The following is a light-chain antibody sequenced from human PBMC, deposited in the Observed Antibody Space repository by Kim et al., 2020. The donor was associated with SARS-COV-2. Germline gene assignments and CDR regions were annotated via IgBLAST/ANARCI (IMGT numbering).Light chain of an antibody. CDR3: QVWDSSSDHRVV. Sequence: PGTTARITCGGNSIGRKSVHWYQPKPGQAPVLVISYDSDRPSGIPERFSGSNSGNTATLTINRVETEDEADYYCQVWDSSSDHRVVFGGGTQLTVL. CDR2: YDS. J-gene: IGLJ2*01. V-gene: IGLV3-21*04. CDR1: SIGRKS.